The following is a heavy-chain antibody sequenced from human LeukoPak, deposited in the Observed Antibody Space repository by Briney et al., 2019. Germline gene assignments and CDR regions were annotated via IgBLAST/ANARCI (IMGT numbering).Heavy chain of an antibody. CDR1: GFTFSSYG. V-gene: IGHV3-30*02. Sequence: GGSLRLSCAASGFTFSSYGMHWVRQAPGKGLEWVAFIRYDGSNKYYADSVKGRFTISRDNSKNTLYLQMNSLRAEDTAVYYCAKRPYDFWSGYSDAFDTWGQGTMVTVSS. CDR3: AKRPYDFWSGYSDAFDT. CDR2: IRYDGSNK. D-gene: IGHD3-3*01. J-gene: IGHJ3*02.